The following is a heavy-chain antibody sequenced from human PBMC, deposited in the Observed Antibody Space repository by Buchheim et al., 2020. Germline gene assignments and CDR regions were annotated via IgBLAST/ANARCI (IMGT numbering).Heavy chain of an antibody. CDR2: IKQDGSEK. J-gene: IGHJ5*02. CDR1: GFTFSSYW. Sequence: EVQLVGSGGGLVQPGGSLRLSCAASGFTFSSYWMSWVRQAPGKGLEWVANIKQDGSEKYYVDSVKGRFTISRDNAKNSLYLQMNSLRAEDTAVYYCARSGASVAAAGKRRSGYNWFDPWGQGTL. CDR3: ARSGASVAAAGKRRSGYNWFDP. D-gene: IGHD6-13*01. V-gene: IGHV3-7*01.